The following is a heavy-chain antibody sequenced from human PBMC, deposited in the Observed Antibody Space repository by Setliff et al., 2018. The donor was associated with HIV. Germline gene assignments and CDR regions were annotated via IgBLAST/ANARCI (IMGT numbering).Heavy chain of an antibody. CDR3: ARLRDSSGYYYVGGAFDI. CDR2: IYPGDSDT. CDR1: GYSFTTYW. D-gene: IGHD3-22*01. Sequence: GESLTISCKGSGYSFTTYWIGWVRQMPGKGLEWMGIIYPGDSDTRYSPSFQGQVTISADKSISTAYLQWSSLKASDTAMYYCARLRDSSGYYYVGGAFDIWGQGTMGTVS. V-gene: IGHV5-51*01. J-gene: IGHJ3*02.